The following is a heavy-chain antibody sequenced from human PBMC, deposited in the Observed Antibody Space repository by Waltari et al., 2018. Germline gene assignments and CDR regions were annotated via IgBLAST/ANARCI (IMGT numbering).Heavy chain of an antibody. D-gene: IGHD6-13*01. V-gene: IGHV4-4*07. J-gene: IGHJ4*02. CDR2: ISGSSGDT. Sequence: QLQLQESGPGLVKPSETLSLTCAVSGGSITSTYWTWIRQPPGKGLEWIGRISGSSGDTVYNASLKSRVTISRDTSRNQFSLRLTSMTAADTAVYYCARRGGSGWSLDFWGQGVLVTVSS. CDR3: ARRGGSGWSLDF. CDR1: GGSITSTY.